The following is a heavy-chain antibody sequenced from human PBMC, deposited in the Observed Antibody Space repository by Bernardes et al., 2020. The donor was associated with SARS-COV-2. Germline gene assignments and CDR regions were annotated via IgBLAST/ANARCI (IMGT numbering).Heavy chain of an antibody. V-gene: IGHV5-10-1*01. Sequence: GDSLKISCQGSGYTFTMYWITWVRQMPGKGLEWMGRIDPRDAYTNYSPYFQGHVTITTDKSSRTAYLHWSSLKASDTAMYYCARHSAGDGYMNIWGQGTVVTVSS. CDR3: ARHSAGDGYMNI. CDR1: GYTFTMYW. D-gene: IGHD5-12*01. J-gene: IGHJ3*02. CDR2: IDPRDAYT.